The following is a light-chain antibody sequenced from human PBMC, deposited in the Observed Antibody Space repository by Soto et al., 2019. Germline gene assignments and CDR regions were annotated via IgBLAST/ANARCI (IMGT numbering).Light chain of an antibody. V-gene: IGKV1-5*03. CDR3: QPSNRYSEA. J-gene: IGKJ1*01. CDR1: QTISSW. CDR2: KAS. Sequence: DIQMTQSPSTLSGSVGDRVTITCRASQTISSWLAWYQQKPGKAPKLLIYKASTLKSGVPSRFSGSGSGTESTLPLSSLQPDDFATYYCQPSNRYSEAFGQGTKVELK.